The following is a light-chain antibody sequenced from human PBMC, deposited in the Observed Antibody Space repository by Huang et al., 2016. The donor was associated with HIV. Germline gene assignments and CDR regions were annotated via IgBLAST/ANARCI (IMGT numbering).Light chain of an antibody. V-gene: IGKV3-20*01. J-gene: IGKJ1*01. CDR2: GAS. Sequence: EIVLTQSPGTLSLSPGERATLSCRASQSVSSSYLAWYQHKPGQAPRLLIYGASSRATGIPDRFSGSGSGTDFTLTISRREPEDFAVYYCQQFGSSGWTFGQGTKVEIK. CDR3: QQFGSSGWT. CDR1: QSVSSSY.